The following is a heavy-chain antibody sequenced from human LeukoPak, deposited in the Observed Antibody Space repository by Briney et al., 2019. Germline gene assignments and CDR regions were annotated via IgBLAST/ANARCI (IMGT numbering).Heavy chain of an antibody. Sequence: GASVKVSCKASGFTFTSYGISLLRQAPGQGLEWMGWISANNGNTNYAQKFQGRVTMTTDTSTSTAYMELGSLRSDDTAVYYCARDLTAMIPTLWFDPWGQGTLVIVSS. CDR1: GFTFTSYG. CDR2: ISANNGNT. V-gene: IGHV1-18*01. J-gene: IGHJ5*02. CDR3: ARDLTAMIPTLWFDP. D-gene: IGHD5-18*01.